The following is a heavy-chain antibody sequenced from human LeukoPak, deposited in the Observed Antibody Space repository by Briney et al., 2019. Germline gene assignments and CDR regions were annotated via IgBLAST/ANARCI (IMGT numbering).Heavy chain of an antibody. V-gene: IGHV3-30*18. CDR3: AKVWDQGFLDY. J-gene: IGHJ4*02. CDR1: GFTFSSYG. Sequence: GGSLRLSCAASGFTFSSYGMPWVRQAPGKGLEWVAVISYDGSNKYYADSVKGRFTISRDNSKNTLYLQMNSLRAEDTAVYYCAKVWDQGFLDYWGQGTLVTVSS. CDR2: ISYDGSNK. D-gene: IGHD3-16*01.